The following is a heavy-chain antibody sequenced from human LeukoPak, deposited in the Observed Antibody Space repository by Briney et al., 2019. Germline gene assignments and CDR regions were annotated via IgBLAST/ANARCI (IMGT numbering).Heavy chain of an antibody. CDR3: ARVAYSSSWRAWVPNWFDP. Sequence: ASVKVSCKASGYTFTSYGISWVRQAPGQGLEWMGWISAYNGNTNYAQKLQGRVTMTTDTSTSTAYMELRSLRSDDTAVYYCARVAYSSSWRAWVPNWFDPWGQGTPVTVSS. J-gene: IGHJ5*02. CDR1: GYTFTSYG. V-gene: IGHV1-18*01. CDR2: ISAYNGNT. D-gene: IGHD6-13*01.